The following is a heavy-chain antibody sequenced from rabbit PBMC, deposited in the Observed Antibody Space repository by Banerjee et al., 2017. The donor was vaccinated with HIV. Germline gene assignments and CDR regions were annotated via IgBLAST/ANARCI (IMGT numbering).Heavy chain of an antibody. V-gene: IGHV1S45*01. CDR1: VFSFSNKYV. J-gene: IGHJ4*01. CDR3: ARHSSGDWSYFNL. D-gene: IGHD1-1*01. Sequence: QEQLEESGGDLVKPEGSLTLTCKASVFSFSNKYVMCWVRQAPGKGLEWFGCINTSTGNTVYANWAKGRFTISKTSSTTVTLQMTSLTAADTATYFCARHSSGDWSYFNLWGPGTVVTVS. CDR2: INTSTGNT.